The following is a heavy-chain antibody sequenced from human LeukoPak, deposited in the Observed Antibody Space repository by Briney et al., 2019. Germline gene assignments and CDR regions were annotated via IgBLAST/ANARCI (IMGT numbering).Heavy chain of an antibody. J-gene: IGHJ4*02. V-gene: IGHV3-30*01. Sequence: GGPLRLSCATSGFTFSSYAMHWVRQAPGKGLEWVAVISYDGRYQHYADSVKGRFTVSRDDSTNTMFLQMNNLRGEDTAVFYCARGSRQNDYWGQGTLVTVST. CDR2: ISYDGRYQ. CDR1: GFTFSSYA. CDR3: ARGSRQNDY.